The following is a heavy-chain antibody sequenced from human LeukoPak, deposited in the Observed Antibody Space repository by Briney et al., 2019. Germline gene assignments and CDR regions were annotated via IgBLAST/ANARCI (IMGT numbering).Heavy chain of an antibody. CDR2: IIPILGIA. CDR3: ASYCSGGSCYAPGDY. CDR1: GGTFSSYA. V-gene: IGHV1-69*10. Sequence: GASVKVSCKASGGTFSSYAISWVRQAPGQGVEWMGRIIPILGIANYAQKFQGRVTITADKSTSTAYMELSSLRSEDTAVYYCASYCSGGSCYAPGDYWGQGTLVTVSS. J-gene: IGHJ4*02. D-gene: IGHD2-15*01.